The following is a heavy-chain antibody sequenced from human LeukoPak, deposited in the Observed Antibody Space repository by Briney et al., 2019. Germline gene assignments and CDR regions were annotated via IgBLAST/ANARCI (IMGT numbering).Heavy chain of an antibody. CDR1: GYTFTSYD. Sequence: GASVKVSCKASGYTFTSYDINWVRQATGQGLEWMGWMNPNSGNTGYAQKFQGRVTMTRNTSISTAYMELSSLRSEDTAVYYCARVGYYDSSGYSSDAFDIWGQGTMATVSS. CDR2: MNPNSGNT. D-gene: IGHD3-22*01. J-gene: IGHJ3*02. V-gene: IGHV1-8*01. CDR3: ARVGYYDSSGYSSDAFDI.